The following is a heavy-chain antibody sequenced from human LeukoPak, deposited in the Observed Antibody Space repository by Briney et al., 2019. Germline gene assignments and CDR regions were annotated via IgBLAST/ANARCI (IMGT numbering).Heavy chain of an antibody. CDR1: GFKFSDYY. V-gene: IGHV3-11*04. Sequence: PGGSLRLSCAASGFKFSDYYMSWIRQAPGKGLEWLSNISGTGSTIYYADSVKGRFTISRDNAENSVSLQINSLRGEDTAIYYCARSWGVVSFDNRGQGTLLTVST. CDR2: ISGTGSTI. D-gene: IGHD3-3*01. J-gene: IGHJ4*02. CDR3: ARSWGVVSFDN.